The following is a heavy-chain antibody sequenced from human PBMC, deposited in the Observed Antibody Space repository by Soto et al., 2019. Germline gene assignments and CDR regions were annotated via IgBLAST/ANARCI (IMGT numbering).Heavy chain of an antibody. CDR2: ISGSGGST. J-gene: IGHJ6*02. CDR1: GFTFSSYA. V-gene: IGHV3-23*01. CDR3: AKGGSTGPVYYGMDV. D-gene: IGHD3-16*01. Sequence: AGGSLRLSCAASGFTFSSYAMSWVRQAPGKGLGWVSAISGSGGSTYYADSVKGRFTISRDNSKNTLYLQMSSLRAEDTAVYYCAKGGSTGPVYYGMDVWGQGTTVTVSS.